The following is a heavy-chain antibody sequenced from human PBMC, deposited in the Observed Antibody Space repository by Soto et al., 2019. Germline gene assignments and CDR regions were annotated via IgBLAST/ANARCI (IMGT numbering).Heavy chain of an antibody. J-gene: IGHJ6*01. Sequence: QVQLVQSGAEVKKPGSSVKVSCKTSGGTFRTSAISWVRQAPGQGLEWMGGIMPVFPTPDYAQKFQGRVTTTAEESTAPASMELSSLRSEDTAVYYCARDKDRQQLGGNYYYIMDVWGQGTTVTVSS. CDR3: ARDKDRQQLGGNYYYIMDV. D-gene: IGHD3-3*02. CDR1: GGTFRTSA. V-gene: IGHV1-69*12. CDR2: IMPVFPTP.